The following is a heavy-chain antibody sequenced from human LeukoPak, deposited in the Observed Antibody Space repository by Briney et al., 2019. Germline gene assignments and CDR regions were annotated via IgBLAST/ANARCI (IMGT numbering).Heavy chain of an antibody. J-gene: IGHJ5*02. D-gene: IGHD3-3*01. CDR1: GYTFSTFD. V-gene: IGHV1-8*02. CDR3: ARGAGRRTSIFGEGVTYLDP. Sequence: GASVKVSCKASGYTFSTFDINWVRQASGQGLEWMGWMDPPSGKTRFAQRFQGRVLMTSDTSISTAYMELSSLRSEDTAVYYCARGAGRRTSIFGEGVTYLDPWGQGTLVIVSS. CDR2: MDPPSGKT.